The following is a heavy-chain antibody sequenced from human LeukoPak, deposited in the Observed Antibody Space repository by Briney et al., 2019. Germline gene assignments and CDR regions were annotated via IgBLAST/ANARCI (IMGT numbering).Heavy chain of an antibody. CDR1: GGYISSSSYY. V-gene: IGHV4-39*01. J-gene: IGHJ4*02. CDR2: IYYSGST. CDR3: ASSRRYDFWSGYGFGY. Sequence: PSETLSLTCTVSGGYISSSSYYWGWVRQPPGKGLEWVGGIYYSGSTYFNPSLKSRVTISVDTPKNQFSLKLSSVTAADTAVYYCASSRRYDFWSGYGFGYWGQGTLVTVSS. D-gene: IGHD3-3*01.